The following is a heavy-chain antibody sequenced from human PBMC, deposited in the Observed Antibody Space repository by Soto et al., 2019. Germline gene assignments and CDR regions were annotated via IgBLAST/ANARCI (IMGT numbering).Heavy chain of an antibody. J-gene: IGHJ5*02. D-gene: IGHD3-22*01. V-gene: IGHV4-39*01. CDR2: IYYSGST. Sequence: TSETLSLTCTVSGGSISSSSYYWGWIRQPPGKGLEWIGSIYYSGSTYYNPSLKSRVTISVDTSKNQFSLKLSSVTAADTAVYYCASHLRDYYDSSGYSNNRFDPWGQGTLVTVSS. CDR1: GGSISSSSYY. CDR3: ASHLRDYYDSSGYSNNRFDP.